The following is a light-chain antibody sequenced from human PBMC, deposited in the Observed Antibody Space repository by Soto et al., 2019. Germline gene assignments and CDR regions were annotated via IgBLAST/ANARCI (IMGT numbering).Light chain of an antibody. Sequence: ENVLTQSPGTLSLSPGXRATISCRATQTISSDCLAWYQQKPGQAPRLLIYGIFNRATGIPDRFSASGSGTDFTLTISRLEPEDFAVYYCEQYSNSPRTFGQGTKVDIK. CDR1: QTISSDC. J-gene: IGKJ1*01. V-gene: IGKV3-20*01. CDR3: EQYSNSPRT. CDR2: GIF.